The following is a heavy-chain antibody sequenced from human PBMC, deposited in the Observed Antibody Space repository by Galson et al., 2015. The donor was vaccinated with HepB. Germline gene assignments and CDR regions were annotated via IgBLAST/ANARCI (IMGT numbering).Heavy chain of an antibody. D-gene: IGHD3-16*02. CDR3: AKAAGGSHRSYYFDY. CDR1: GFTFSCCA. V-gene: IGHV3-23*01. CDR2: IHNDGETT. Sequence: SLRLSCAASGFTFSCCAMTWVRQTPGKGLEWISLIHNDGETTQHADSVKGRFSTSRDNSKNEVSLQMNSLRAEDTAVYFCAKAAGGSHRSYYFDYWGQGTTVTVSS. J-gene: IGHJ4*02.